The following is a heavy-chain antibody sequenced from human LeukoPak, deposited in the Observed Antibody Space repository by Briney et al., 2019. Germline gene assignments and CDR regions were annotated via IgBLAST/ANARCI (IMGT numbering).Heavy chain of an antibody. Sequence: PSETLSLTCTVSGGSISSYYRSWIRQPPGKGLEWIGYIYSSGSTNYNPSLKSRVTMSVDTSKNQFSLKLSSVTAADTAVYYCARGSKMATISDYWGQGTLVTVSS. J-gene: IGHJ4*02. V-gene: IGHV4-59*01. CDR2: IYSSGST. D-gene: IGHD5-24*01. CDR3: ARGSKMATISDY. CDR1: GGSISSYY.